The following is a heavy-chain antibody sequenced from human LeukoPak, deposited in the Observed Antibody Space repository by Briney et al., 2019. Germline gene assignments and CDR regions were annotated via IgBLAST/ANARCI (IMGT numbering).Heavy chain of an antibody. J-gene: IGHJ4*02. Sequence: ASVKVSCKASGYTFTGYYMHWVRQAPGQGLEWMGWINPNSGGTNYAQKFQGRVTMTRDTSISTAYMELSRLRSDDTAVYYCATYYDFWSGPKGGRFDYWGQGTLVTVSS. CDR2: INPNSGGT. V-gene: IGHV1-2*02. CDR1: GYTFTGYY. CDR3: ATYYDFWSGPKGGRFDY. D-gene: IGHD3-3*01.